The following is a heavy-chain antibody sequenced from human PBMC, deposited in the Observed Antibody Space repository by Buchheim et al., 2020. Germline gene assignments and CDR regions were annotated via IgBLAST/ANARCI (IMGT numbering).Heavy chain of an antibody. CDR1: GFTFSRYW. Sequence: EVQLVESGGGLVQPGGSLRLSCAASGFTFSRYWMHWVRQAPGKGLMWVSRVNSDGSGTGYADSVKGRFTISSDNAKKTLYLQMNSLRAEDTAVYYCVKDLPNSGFAYDYWGQGS. CDR2: VNSDGSGT. V-gene: IGHV3-74*01. CDR3: VKDLPNSGFAYDY. J-gene: IGHJ4*02. D-gene: IGHD6-25*01.